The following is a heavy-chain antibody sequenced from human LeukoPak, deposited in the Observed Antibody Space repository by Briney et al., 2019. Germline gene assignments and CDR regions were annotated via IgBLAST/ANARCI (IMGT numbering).Heavy chain of an antibody. D-gene: IGHD6-19*01. CDR2: IRYDGSNK. Sequence: GGSLRLSCAASGFTSSSYGMHWVRQAPGKGLEWVAFIRYDGSNKYYADSVKGRFTISRDNSKNTLYLQMNSLRAEDTAVYYCARLIAVAGIETDYWGQGTLVTVSS. CDR3: ARLIAVAGIETDY. J-gene: IGHJ4*02. CDR1: GFTSSSYG. V-gene: IGHV3-30*02.